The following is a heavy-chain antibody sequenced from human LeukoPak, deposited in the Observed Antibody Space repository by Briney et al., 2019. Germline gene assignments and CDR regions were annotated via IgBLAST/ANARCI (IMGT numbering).Heavy chain of an antibody. Sequence: PPGTLSLSCTVSGYSISSGYYGGWIRQPPGKGLEWIGSIYLSGSTYYTPSLKSRVTISVDTSKNQFSLKLSSVTAADTAVYYCARDRGTYYDILTGYSPEYYFDYWGQGTLVTVSS. V-gene: IGHV4-38-2*02. J-gene: IGHJ4*02. CDR2: IYLSGST. D-gene: IGHD3-9*01. CDR1: GYSISSGYY. CDR3: ARDRGTYYDILTGYSPEYYFDY.